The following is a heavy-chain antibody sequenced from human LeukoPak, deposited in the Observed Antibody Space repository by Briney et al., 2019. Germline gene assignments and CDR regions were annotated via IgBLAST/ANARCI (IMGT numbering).Heavy chain of an antibody. V-gene: IGHV4-30-2*01. CDR2: IYHSGST. Sequence: SQTLSLTCAVSGGSISSGGYSWSWIRQPPGKGPEWIGYIYHSGSTYYNPSLKSRVTISVDRSRNQFSLKLSSVTAADTAVYYCARYSSGWQYYFDYWGQGTLVTVSS. CDR1: GGSISSGGYS. J-gene: IGHJ4*02. D-gene: IGHD6-19*01. CDR3: ARYSSGWQYYFDY.